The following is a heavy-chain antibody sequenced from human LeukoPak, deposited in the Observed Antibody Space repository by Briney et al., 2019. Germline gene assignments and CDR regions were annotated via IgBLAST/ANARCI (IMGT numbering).Heavy chain of an antibody. CDR2: ISSSSSTI. D-gene: IGHD3-22*01. CDR1: GFTFSSYS. V-gene: IGHV3-48*01. CDR3: ARDNGWGYDSSPEGAFDI. Sequence: PGGSLRLSCAASGFTFSSYSMNWVRQAPGKGLEWVSYISSSSSTIYYADSVKGRFTISRDNAKNSLYLQMNSLRAEDTAVYYCARDNGWGYDSSPEGAFDIWGQGTMVTVSS. J-gene: IGHJ3*02.